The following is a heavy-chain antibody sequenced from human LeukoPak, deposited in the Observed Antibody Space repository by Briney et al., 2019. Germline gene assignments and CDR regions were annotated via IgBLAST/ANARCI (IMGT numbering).Heavy chain of an antibody. CDR3: ARITYYDYVWGSYRPSDAFDI. Sequence: PSETLSLTCAVYGGSFSGYYWSWIRQPPGKGLEWIGEINHSGSTNYNPSLKSRVTISVDTSKNQFSLKLSSVTAADTAVYYCARITYYDYVWGSYRPSDAFDIWGQGTMVTVSS. CDR1: GGSFSGYY. J-gene: IGHJ3*02. V-gene: IGHV4-34*01. D-gene: IGHD3-16*02. CDR2: INHSGST.